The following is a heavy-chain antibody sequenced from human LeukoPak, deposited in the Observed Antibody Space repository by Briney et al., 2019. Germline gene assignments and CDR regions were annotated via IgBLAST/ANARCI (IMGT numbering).Heavy chain of an antibody. CDR2: ISGSDDST. CDR3: AKSLGPIRYGDYARGGFDY. V-gene: IGHV3-23*01. D-gene: IGHD5-12*01. Sequence: GGPLRLSCAASGFTFSSYGMNWVRQAPGKGLEWVSAISGSDDSTYYADSVKGRFSISRDNSKNTLFLQMSSLRVEDTAVYYCAKSLGPIRYGDYARGGFDYWGQGILVTDSS. J-gene: IGHJ4*02. CDR1: GFTFSSYG.